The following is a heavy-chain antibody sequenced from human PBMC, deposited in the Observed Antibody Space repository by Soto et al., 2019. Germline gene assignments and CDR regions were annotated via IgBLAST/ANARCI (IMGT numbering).Heavy chain of an antibody. J-gene: IGHJ4*02. D-gene: IGHD1-7*01. CDR2: ISAYNGNT. CDR1: GYTFTSYG. Sequence: ASVKVSCKASGYTFTSYGISWVRQAPGQGLEWMGWISAYNGNTNYAQKLQGRVTMTTDTSTSTAYMELRSLRSDDTAVYYCARQDWIYVEVATPLSYWGQGTLVTVSS. V-gene: IGHV1-18*04. CDR3: ARQDWIYVEVATPLSY.